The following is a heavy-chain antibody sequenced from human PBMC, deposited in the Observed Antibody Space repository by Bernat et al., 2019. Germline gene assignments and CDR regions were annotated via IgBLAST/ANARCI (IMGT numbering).Heavy chain of an antibody. J-gene: IGHJ4*02. D-gene: IGHD4-17*01. CDR3: ARVYGDLLDY. CDR1: GGSISSYY. CDR2: IYYSGST. Sequence: QVQLLESGPGLVKPSETLSLTCTVSGGSISSYYWSWIRQPPGKGLEWIGYIYYSGSTNYNPSLKSRVTISVDTSKNQFSLKLSSVTAADTAVYYCARVYGDLLDYWGQGTLVTVSS. V-gene: IGHV4-59*01.